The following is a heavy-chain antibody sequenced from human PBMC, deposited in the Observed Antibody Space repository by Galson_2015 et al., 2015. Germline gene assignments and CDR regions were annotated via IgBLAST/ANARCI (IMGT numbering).Heavy chain of an antibody. Sequence: SVKVSCKASGGTFSSYAISWVRQAPGQGLEWMGGVIPIFGTANYAQKFQGRVTITADESTSTAYMELRSLRSEDTAVYYCARVDVANYGNHFDYWGQGTLVTVSS. CDR2: VIPIFGTA. J-gene: IGHJ4*02. CDR3: ARVDVANYGNHFDY. V-gene: IGHV1-69*13. CDR1: GGTFSSYA. D-gene: IGHD4/OR15-4a*01.